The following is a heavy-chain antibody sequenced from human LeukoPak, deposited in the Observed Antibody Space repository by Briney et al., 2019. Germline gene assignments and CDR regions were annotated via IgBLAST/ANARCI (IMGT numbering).Heavy chain of an antibody. CDR3: ARVNPRYYGSGSYYNTAPDY. CDR2: ISGSGTI. CDR1: GGSINSY. J-gene: IGHJ4*02. Sequence: SETLSLTCTVSGGSINSYWSWIRQPAGKGLEWIGRISGSGTITYNPALQSRLSISIDTSKNQFSLKLMSVTAADTAVYYCARVNPRYYGSGSYYNTAPDYWGQGTLVTVSS. V-gene: IGHV4-4*07. D-gene: IGHD3-10*01.